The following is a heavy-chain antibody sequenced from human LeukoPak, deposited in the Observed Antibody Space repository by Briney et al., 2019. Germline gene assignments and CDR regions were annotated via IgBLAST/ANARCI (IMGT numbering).Heavy chain of an antibody. CDR2: INPDSGGT. D-gene: IGHD3-10*01. V-gene: IGHV1-2*02. Sequence: GASVKVSCKASGYTFTANYMHWVRQAPGQGLEWMGWINPDSGGTKYANKFQGRVTMTRDTSISAAYMELSSLRSDDTAVYYCARDSRFGGVTPSNAFDIWGQGTMVTVSS. J-gene: IGHJ3*02. CDR3: ARDSRFGGVTPSNAFDI. CDR1: GYTFTANY.